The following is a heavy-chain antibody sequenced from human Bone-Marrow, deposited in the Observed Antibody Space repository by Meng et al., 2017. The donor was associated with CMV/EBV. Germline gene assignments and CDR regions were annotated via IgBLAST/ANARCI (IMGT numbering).Heavy chain of an antibody. D-gene: IGHD6-19*01. J-gene: IGHJ1*01. Sequence: ASVKVSCKASGYTFTGYYMHWVRQDPGQGLEYIGWINPNGGATGYTQKFQGRVTMTRDTSISTAYMELSRLTSDDTAKYYCARDIYNSGWLLAFWGQRTLVTVSS. V-gene: IGHV1-2*02. CDR3: ARDIYNSGWLLAF. CDR1: GYTFTGYY. CDR2: INPNGGAT.